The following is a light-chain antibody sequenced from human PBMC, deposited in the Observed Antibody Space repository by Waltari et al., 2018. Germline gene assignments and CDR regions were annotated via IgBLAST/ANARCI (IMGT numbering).Light chain of an antibody. CDR1: QSVGSN. CDR2: GAS. Sequence: EIVMTQSPATLSVSPGERVTISCRASQSVGSNLAWDRQKPGQAPRILIYGASTRASGVPAKFSGSGSGTEFTLTISSLQSEDFAIYYCQQSDNRPPYTFGQGTNLEIK. CDR3: QQSDNRPPYT. J-gene: IGKJ2*01. V-gene: IGKV3-15*01.